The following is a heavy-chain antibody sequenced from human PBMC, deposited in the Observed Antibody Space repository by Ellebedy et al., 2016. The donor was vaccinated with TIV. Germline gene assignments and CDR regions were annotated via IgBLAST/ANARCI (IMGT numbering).Heavy chain of an antibody. J-gene: IGHJ6*02. CDR1: GGSISSYY. Sequence: MPSETLSLTCTVSGGSISSYYWSRIRQPAGKGLEWIGRIYTSGSTNYNPSLKSRVTMSVDTSKNQFSLKLSSVTAADTAVYYCARDPGFIAAAGGTGDDYYYGMDVWGQGTTVTVSS. V-gene: IGHV4-4*07. D-gene: IGHD6-13*01. CDR2: IYTSGST. CDR3: ARDPGFIAAAGGTGDDYYYGMDV.